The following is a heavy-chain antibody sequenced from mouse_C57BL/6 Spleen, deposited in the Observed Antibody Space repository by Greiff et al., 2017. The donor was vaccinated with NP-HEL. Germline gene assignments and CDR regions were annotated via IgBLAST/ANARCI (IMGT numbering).Heavy chain of an antibody. V-gene: IGHV1-81*01. D-gene: IGHD2-4*01. J-gene: IGHJ1*03. CDR1: GYTFTSYG. CDR2: IYPRSGNT. CDR3: ARVYYDYDWYFDV. Sequence: VMLVESGAELARPGASVKLSCKASGYTFTSYGISWVKQRTGQGLEWIGEIYPRSGNTYYNEKFKGKATLTADKSSSTAYMELRSLTSEDSAVYFCARVYYDYDWYFDVWGTGTTVTVSS.